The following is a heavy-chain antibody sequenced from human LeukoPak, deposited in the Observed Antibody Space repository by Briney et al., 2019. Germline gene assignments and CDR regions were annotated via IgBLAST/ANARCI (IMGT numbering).Heavy chain of an antibody. CDR2: IKQDESEK. CDR3: ARDKYSYGYAHPYYYYYYYMDV. CDR1: GFTFSSYW. J-gene: IGHJ6*03. D-gene: IGHD5-18*01. V-gene: IGHV3-7*01. Sequence: GGSLRLSCAASGFTFSSYWMSWVRQAPGKGLEWVANIKQDESEKYYVDSVKGRFTISRDNAKDSLYLQMNSLRAEDTAVYYCARDKYSYGYAHPYYYYYYYMDVWGKGTTVTISS.